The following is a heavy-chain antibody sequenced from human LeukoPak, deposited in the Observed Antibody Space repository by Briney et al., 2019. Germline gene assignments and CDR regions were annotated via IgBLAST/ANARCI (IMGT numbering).Heavy chain of an antibody. D-gene: IGHD2-21*02. Sequence: PGGSLRLSCAASGFTFSSYAMSWVRQAPGEGLGWVSAISGSGGSTYYADSVKGRFTISRDNSKNTLYLQMNSLRAEDTAVYYCAKGVVTAIIYYYYMDVWGKGTTVTVSS. V-gene: IGHV3-23*01. CDR3: AKGVVTAIIYYYYMDV. CDR2: ISGSGGST. CDR1: GFTFSSYA. J-gene: IGHJ6*03.